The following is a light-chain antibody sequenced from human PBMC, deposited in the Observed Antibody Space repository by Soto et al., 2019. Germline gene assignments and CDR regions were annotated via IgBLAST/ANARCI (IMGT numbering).Light chain of an antibody. CDR2: DTS. Sequence: EVVLTQSPATLSLSPGARATLSCRASQSVSSHFAWYQQKPGQAPRLLIYDTSNRATGTPARFSGSGSGTDFTLTISSLEPEDFAVYYCQQRSNWPMYTFGQGNRLEIK. CDR3: QQRSNWPMYT. V-gene: IGKV3-11*01. J-gene: IGKJ2*01. CDR1: QSVSSH.